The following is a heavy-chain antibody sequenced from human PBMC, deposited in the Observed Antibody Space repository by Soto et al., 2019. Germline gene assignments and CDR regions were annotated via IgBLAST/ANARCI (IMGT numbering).Heavy chain of an antibody. V-gene: IGHV3-21*01. D-gene: IGHD6-6*01. Sequence: WGSLRLSCAASGFTFSSYSMNWVRQAPGKGLEWVSSISSSSSYIYYADSVKGRFTISRDNAKNSLYLQMNSLRAEDTAVYYCARFGSSSSGDAFDIWGQGTMVTVSS. J-gene: IGHJ3*02. CDR3: ARFGSSSSGDAFDI. CDR1: GFTFSSYS. CDR2: ISSSSSYI.